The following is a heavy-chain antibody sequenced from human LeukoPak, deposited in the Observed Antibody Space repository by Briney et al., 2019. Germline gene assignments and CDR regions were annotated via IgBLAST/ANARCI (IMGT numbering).Heavy chain of an antibody. CDR2: IKQDGREK. D-gene: IGHD2/OR15-2a*01. CDR3: ARGRMSFDS. CDR1: GFTFTTYW. V-gene: IGHV3-7*01. J-gene: IGHJ4*02. Sequence: QSGGSLRLSCAASGFTFTTYWMSWVRQAPGKGLEWVANIKQDGREKYYVDSVEGRFTISRDNAKNSLYLQMNSLRVEDTAVYFCARGRMSFDSWGRGTLVTVSS.